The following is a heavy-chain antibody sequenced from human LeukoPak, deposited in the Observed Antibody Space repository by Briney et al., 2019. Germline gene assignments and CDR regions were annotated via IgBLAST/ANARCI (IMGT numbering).Heavy chain of an antibody. CDR3: AKAKGSWQDYYGMDV. Sequence: GRSLRLSCAASGFTFDDYAMHWVRQAPGKGLEWVSGISWNSGSIGYADSVKGRFTISRDNAKNSLYLQMNSLRVEDTALYYCAKAKGSWQDYYGMDVWGQGTTVTVSS. CDR1: GFTFDDYA. D-gene: IGHD6-13*01. V-gene: IGHV3-9*01. CDR2: ISWNSGSI. J-gene: IGHJ6*02.